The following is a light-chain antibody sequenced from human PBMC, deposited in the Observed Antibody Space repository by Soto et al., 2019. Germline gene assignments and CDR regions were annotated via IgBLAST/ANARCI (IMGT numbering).Light chain of an antibody. CDR3: QQYGSSPWT. Sequence: EIVLTQSPGTLSLSPGERATLSCRASQSVTNSYLAWYQQKPGQAPRLLIYGASSRATGIPDRFSGSGSGTDFTLTIRRLEPEDLAVYYCQQYGSSPWTFGQGTKVEIK. V-gene: IGKV3-20*01. J-gene: IGKJ1*01. CDR1: QSVTNSY. CDR2: GAS.